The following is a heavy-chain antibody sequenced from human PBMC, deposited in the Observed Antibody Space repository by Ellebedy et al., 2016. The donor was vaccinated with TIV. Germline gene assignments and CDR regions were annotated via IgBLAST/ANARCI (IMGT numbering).Heavy chain of an antibody. V-gene: IGHV1-2*02. J-gene: IGHJ4*02. CDR3: ARVAHYGDYAF. CDR1: GYTFTGYN. D-gene: IGHD4-17*01. CDR2: IKSDTGAT. Sequence: AASVKVSCKASGYTFTGYNIHWVRQAPGQGLTWMGWIKSDTGATDYAQNVQGRVIMTRDTSITTAYMELQRLTSDDTAVYYCARVAHYGDYAFWGQGTLVTVSS.